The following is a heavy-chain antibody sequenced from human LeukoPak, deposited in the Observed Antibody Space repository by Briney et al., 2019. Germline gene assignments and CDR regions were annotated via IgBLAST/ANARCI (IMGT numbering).Heavy chain of an antibody. D-gene: IGHD7-27*01. V-gene: IGHV4-4*09. J-gene: IGHJ4*02. CDR1: GGSISSSY. Sequence: SETLSLTCTVYGGSISSSYWRSIRQPPGKGLEWIGNSYTSGGTNYNPSLKSRVTISVDTSKNQFSLSLSSVTAADTAVYYCAGSGPSDYFDNWGQGTLVTASS. CDR3: AGSGPSDYFDN. CDR2: SYTSGGT.